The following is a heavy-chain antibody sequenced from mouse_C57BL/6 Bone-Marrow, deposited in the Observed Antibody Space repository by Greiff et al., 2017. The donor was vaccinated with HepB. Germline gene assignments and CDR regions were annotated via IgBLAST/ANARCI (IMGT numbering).Heavy chain of an antibody. CDR3: ARLNLRYPAWFAY. CDR2: INPSNGGT. CDR1: GYTFTSYW. J-gene: IGHJ3*01. D-gene: IGHD1-1*01. Sequence: QVQLQQPGTELVQPGASVKLSCKASGYTFTSYWMHWVKQRPGQGLEWIGNINPSNGGTNYNEKFKSKATLTVDKSSSTAYMQLSSLTSEDSAVYYCARLNLRYPAWFAYWGQGTLVTVSA. V-gene: IGHV1-53*01.